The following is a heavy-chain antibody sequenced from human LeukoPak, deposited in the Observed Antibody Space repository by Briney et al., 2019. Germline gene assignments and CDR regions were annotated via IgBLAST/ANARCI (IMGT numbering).Heavy chain of an antibody. J-gene: IGHJ4*02. D-gene: IGHD6-19*01. CDR2: ISGSGGST. CDR3: AKAGGWYIFDY. Sequence: GGSLRLSCAASGFTFSSYAMSWVRQAPGKGLEWVSSISGSGGSTYYAESVKGRFTISRDNSKNTLYLQMNSLRAEDTAVFYCAKAGGWYIFDYWGQGTPVTVSS. V-gene: IGHV3-23*01. CDR1: GFTFSSYA.